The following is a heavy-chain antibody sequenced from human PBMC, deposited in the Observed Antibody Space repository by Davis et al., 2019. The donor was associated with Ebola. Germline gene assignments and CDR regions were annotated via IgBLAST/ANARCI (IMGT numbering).Heavy chain of an antibody. CDR2: ISAYNGNT. CDR1: GYTFTSYG. CDR3: AREALDYYDSSGYYYPSLNMDV. V-gene: IGHV1-18*01. J-gene: IGHJ6*03. D-gene: IGHD3-22*01. Sequence: ASVKVSCKASGYTFTSYGISWVRQAPGQGLEWMGWISAYNGNTNYAQKLQGRVTMTTDTSTSTAYMELRSLRSDDTAVYYCAREALDYYDSSGYYYPSLNMDVWGKGTTVTVSS.